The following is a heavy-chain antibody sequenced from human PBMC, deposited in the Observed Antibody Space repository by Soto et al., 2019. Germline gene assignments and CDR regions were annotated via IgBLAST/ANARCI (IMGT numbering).Heavy chain of an antibody. Sequence: VGSLRLSCAASGFTFNSYAMTWVRQAPGKGLEWVSTISVSGGNAYYADSVKGRFTISRDYSNSTLYLQMDNLRPEDTALYYCAKDSSGSYFPYNYFGPWGQGTLVTVSS. CDR1: GFTFNSYA. V-gene: IGHV3-23*01. CDR2: ISVSGGNA. D-gene: IGHD1-26*01. J-gene: IGHJ5*02. CDR3: AKDSSGSYFPYNYFGP.